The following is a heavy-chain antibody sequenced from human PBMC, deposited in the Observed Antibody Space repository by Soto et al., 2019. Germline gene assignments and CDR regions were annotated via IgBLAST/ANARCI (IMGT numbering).Heavy chain of an antibody. Sequence: SETLSLSCTVSGGSISSYYWSWIRQSPGKGLEWIGYIYFTGSTNYNPNPSLKSRVTISVDTSKKQISLQLRSVTTADTATYFCARDVRTSLMSSFPYHYYYGMHVWGQGTTVSGSS. J-gene: IGHJ6*02. CDR2: IYFTGST. V-gene: IGHV4-59*01. CDR1: GGSISSYY. CDR3: ARDVRTSLMSSFPYHYYYGMHV. D-gene: IGHD6-13*01.